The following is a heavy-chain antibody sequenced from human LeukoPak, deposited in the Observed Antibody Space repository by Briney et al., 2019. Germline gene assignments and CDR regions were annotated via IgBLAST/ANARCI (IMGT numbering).Heavy chain of an antibody. CDR1: GYTFAGYP. V-gene: IGHV1-2*06. J-gene: IGHJ4*02. D-gene: IGHD1-1*01. Sequence: ASVKVSCKASGYTFAGYPIQWVRQVPGQGLEWIGRIHPNSGDTYYAQKFQGRVTITRDTSINTAYMDLSRLTSHDTAVFYCARHGNNWSILHSWGQGTLVTVSS. CDR2: IHPNSGDT. CDR3: ARHGNNWSILHS.